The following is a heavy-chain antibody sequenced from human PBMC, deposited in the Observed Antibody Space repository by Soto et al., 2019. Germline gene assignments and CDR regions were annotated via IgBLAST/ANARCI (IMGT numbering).Heavy chain of an antibody. CDR3: ARGAPVVNDY. J-gene: IGHJ4*02. Sequence: QLQLQESGSGLVKPSQTLSLTCAVSGGSISSGGYSWSWIRQPPGKGLEWIGYIYHSGSTYYNPSLKSRVTIAVDRSKYQFSLKLSSVTAADTGVCYGARGAPVVNDYWGQGTLVTVSS. CDR2: IYHSGST. V-gene: IGHV4-30-2*01. D-gene: IGHD3-22*01. CDR1: GGSISSGGYS.